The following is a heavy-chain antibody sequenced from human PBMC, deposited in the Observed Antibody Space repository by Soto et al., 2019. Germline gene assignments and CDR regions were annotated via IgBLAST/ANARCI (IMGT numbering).Heavy chain of an antibody. CDR2: ISWNSGSI. Sequence: GGSLRLSCAASGFTFDDYAMHWVRQAPGKGLEWVSGISWNSGSIGYADSVKGRFTISRDNAKNSLYLQMNSLRAEDTALYYCAKAEYSGYDLAGLGYWGQGTLVTVSS. CDR3: AKAEYSGYDLAGLGY. D-gene: IGHD5-12*01. J-gene: IGHJ4*02. CDR1: GFTFDDYA. V-gene: IGHV3-9*01.